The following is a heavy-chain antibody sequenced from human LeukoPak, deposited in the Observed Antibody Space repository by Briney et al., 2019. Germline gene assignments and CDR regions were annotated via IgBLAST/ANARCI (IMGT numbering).Heavy chain of an antibody. CDR3: AKQAFGSSGSFYHFDY. D-gene: IGHD3-22*01. V-gene: IGHV3-23*01. Sequence: PGGSLRLSCAASGFSFSSYAMSWVRQAPGKGLEWVSSISDSGGRTYFADSVNGRFTISRDNSKNTLYLQLDSLRAEDTAVYYCAKQAFGSSGSFYHFDYWGQGALVTVSS. CDR1: GFSFSSYA. J-gene: IGHJ4*02. CDR2: ISDSGGRT.